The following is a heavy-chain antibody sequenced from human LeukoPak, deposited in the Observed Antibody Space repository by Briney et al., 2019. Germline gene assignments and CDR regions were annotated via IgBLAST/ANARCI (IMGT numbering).Heavy chain of an antibody. J-gene: IGHJ4*02. Sequence: ASVKVSCKASGYTFTGYYMHWVRQAPGQGLEWMGWINPNSGGTNYAQKFQGRVTMTRGTSISTAYMELSRLRSDDTAVYYCARPPSTWDDPYFDYWGQGTLVTVSS. D-gene: IGHD1-1*01. CDR1: GYTFTGYY. V-gene: IGHV1-2*02. CDR2: INPNSGGT. CDR3: ARPPSTWDDPYFDY.